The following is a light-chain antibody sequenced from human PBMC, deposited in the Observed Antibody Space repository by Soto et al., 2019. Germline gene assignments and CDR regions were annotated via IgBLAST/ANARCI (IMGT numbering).Light chain of an antibody. J-gene: IGLJ1*01. CDR3: CSYAGSSTYV. CDR1: SSDVGSYNL. V-gene: IGLV2-23*01. CDR2: EGS. Sequence: QSVLTQPASVSGSPGQPITISCTGTSSDVGSYNLVSWYQQHPGKAPKLMIYEGSKWPSGVSNRFSGSKSGNTASLTISGLQAEDEADYYCCSYAGSSTYVFGTGTKVTVL.